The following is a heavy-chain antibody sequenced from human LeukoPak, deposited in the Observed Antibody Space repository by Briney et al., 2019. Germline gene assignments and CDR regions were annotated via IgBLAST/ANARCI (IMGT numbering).Heavy chain of an antibody. CDR2: IKKTGSET. V-gene: IGHV3-7*01. CDR3: AREDGYCSDGKCYSYFDS. Sequence: GGSLRLSCAASGFTFSHFWMSWVRQAPGKGLEWVAYIKKTGSETYYVDSVKGRFTITRDNTRNSLFLQMYSPRAEDTAMYFCAREDGYCSDGKCYSYFDSWGQGTLVTVSS. CDR1: GFTFSHFW. D-gene: IGHD2-15*01. J-gene: IGHJ4*02.